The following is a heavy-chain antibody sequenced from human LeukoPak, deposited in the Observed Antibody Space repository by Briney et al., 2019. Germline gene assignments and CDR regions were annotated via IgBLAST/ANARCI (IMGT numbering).Heavy chain of an antibody. Sequence: SETLSLTCAVSGYSISSGYYWGWIRQPPGKGLGWIGSICHSGSTYYNPSLKSRVTISVDTSKNQFSLKLSSVTAADTAVYYCARRTWSGYYDDAFDIWGQGTMVTVSS. V-gene: IGHV4-38-2*01. CDR2: ICHSGST. J-gene: IGHJ3*02. CDR1: GYSISSGYY. D-gene: IGHD3-3*01. CDR3: ARRTWSGYYDDAFDI.